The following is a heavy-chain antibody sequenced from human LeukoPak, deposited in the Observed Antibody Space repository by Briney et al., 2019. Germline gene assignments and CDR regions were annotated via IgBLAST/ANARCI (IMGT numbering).Heavy chain of an antibody. CDR2: IKQDGSEK. J-gene: IGHJ4*02. D-gene: IGHD2-15*01. CDR1: GFTFSTYW. Sequence: PGGSLRLSCAASGFTFSTYWMSWVRQAPGKGLEWVADIKQDGSEKYYVDSVKGRFTISRDNAKNSLYLQMDSLRAEDTAVYYCARDPRSDIVVVVAATLFDYGGQGTLVTVSA. CDR3: ARDPRSDIVVVVAATLFDY. V-gene: IGHV3-7*05.